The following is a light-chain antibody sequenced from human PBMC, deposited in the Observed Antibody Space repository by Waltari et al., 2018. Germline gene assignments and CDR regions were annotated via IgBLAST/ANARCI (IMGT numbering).Light chain of an antibody. CDR2: RNN. Sequence: QSVLTPPPSASGTPGQRVTISCSGSSSNIGCNTVNWSQQLPETAPNLLIYRNNQRPSGVPDRFSGSKSGTSASLAISGLQSEDEADYYCAAWDDSLNGYVFGTGTKVTVL. CDR3: AAWDDSLNGYV. V-gene: IGLV1-44*01. J-gene: IGLJ1*01. CDR1: SSNIGCNT.